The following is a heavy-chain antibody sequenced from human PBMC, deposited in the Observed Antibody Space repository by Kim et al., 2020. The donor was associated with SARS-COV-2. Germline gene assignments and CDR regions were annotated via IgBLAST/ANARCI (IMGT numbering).Heavy chain of an antibody. D-gene: IGHD4-17*01. CDR3: AANPYGGNALGGDY. CDR1: GFTFNSYA. V-gene: IGHV3-30*04. J-gene: IGHJ4*02. Sequence: GGSLRLSCAASGFTFNSYAMHWVRQAPGRGLEWLALISYDGSNKNYADSVKGRLTISRDNSDNTLYLQMNSLRPEDTALYYCAANPYGGNALGGDYWCQGIQVTVSS. CDR2: ISYDGSNK.